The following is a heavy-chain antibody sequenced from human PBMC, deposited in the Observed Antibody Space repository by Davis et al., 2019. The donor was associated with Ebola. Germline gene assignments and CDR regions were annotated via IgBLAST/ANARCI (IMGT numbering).Heavy chain of an antibody. D-gene: IGHD6-13*01. J-gene: IGHJ5*01. CDR2: IGAAGDT. V-gene: IGHV3-13*01. CDR1: GFTFRSYD. CDR3: ARAGFGSTWFDC. Sequence: GESLKISCAASGFTFRSYDMHWVRHATGHVVAWGEAIGAAGDTYYPVSVKGRFTISRENAKNSLYLQMNSLRAEDTAVYYCARAGFGSTWFDCWGQGILVTVSS.